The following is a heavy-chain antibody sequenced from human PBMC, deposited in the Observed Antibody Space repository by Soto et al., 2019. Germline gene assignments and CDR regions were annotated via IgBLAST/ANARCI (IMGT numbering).Heavy chain of an antibody. CDR2: INSDGSST. V-gene: IGHV3-74*01. Sequence: GSLRLSCAASGFTFSSYWMHWVRQAPGKGLVWVSRINSDGSSTSYADSVKGRFTISRDNAKNTLYLQMNSLRAEDTAVYYCARVLPALDYYYGMDVWGQGTTVTVSS. CDR1: GFTFSSYW. J-gene: IGHJ6*02. CDR3: ARVLPALDYYYGMDV.